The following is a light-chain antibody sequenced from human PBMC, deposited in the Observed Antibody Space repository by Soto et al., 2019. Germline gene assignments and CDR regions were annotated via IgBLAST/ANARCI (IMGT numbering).Light chain of an antibody. CDR1: QGISSY. CDR2: AAS. CDR3: QQLNSYPQFT. Sequence: DIQLTQSPSFLSASVGDRVTITCRASQGISSYLAWYQQKPGKAPKLLIYAASTLQSRVPSRFSGSGSGTEFTLTISSLQPEDFATYYCQQLNSYPQFTFGPGTKVDIK. J-gene: IGKJ3*01. V-gene: IGKV1-9*01.